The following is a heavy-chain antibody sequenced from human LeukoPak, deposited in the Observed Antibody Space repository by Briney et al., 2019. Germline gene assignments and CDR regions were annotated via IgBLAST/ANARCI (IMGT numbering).Heavy chain of an antibody. V-gene: IGHV3-30-3*01. CDR3: ARDVTTTTGMDV. J-gene: IGHJ6*02. D-gene: IGHD1-1*01. CDR2: ISYDGSNK. CDR1: GFTFSSYA. Sequence: GRSLRLSCAASGFTFSSYAMHWVRQAPGKGLEWVAVISYDGSNKYYADSVKGRFTISRDNSKNTLYLQMNSLRAEDTAVYYCARDVTTTTGMDVWGQGITVTVSS.